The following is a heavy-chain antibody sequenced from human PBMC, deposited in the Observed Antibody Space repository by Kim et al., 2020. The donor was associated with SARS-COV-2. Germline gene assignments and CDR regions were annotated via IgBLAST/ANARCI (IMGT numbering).Heavy chain of an antibody. D-gene: IGHD6-13*01. J-gene: IGHJ5*02. CDR2: IYHSGST. CDR1: GGSISSSNW. V-gene: IGHV4-4*02. Sequence: SETLSLTCAVSGGSISSSNWWSWVRQPPGKGLEWIGEIYHSGSTNYNPSLKSRVTISVDKSKNQFSLKLSSVTTADTAVYYCARDLGVAARDNWFDPRGQGTLVTVSS. CDR3: ARDLGVAARDNWFDP.